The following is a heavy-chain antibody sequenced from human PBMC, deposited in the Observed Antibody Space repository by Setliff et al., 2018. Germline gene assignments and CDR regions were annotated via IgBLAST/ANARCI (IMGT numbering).Heavy chain of an antibody. J-gene: IGHJ6*03. Sequence: PGGSLRLSCAASGFTFSSYEMNWVRQAPGKGLEWVSYISGSGSSIFYADSVKGRFTISRDNAKNSLYLQMNSLRAEDTAVYYCATGFSSTWYNYYYYMDVWGKGTTVTAP. D-gene: IGHD6-13*01. V-gene: IGHV3-48*03. CDR3: ATGFSSTWYNYYYYMDV. CDR2: ISGSGSSI. CDR1: GFTFSSYE.